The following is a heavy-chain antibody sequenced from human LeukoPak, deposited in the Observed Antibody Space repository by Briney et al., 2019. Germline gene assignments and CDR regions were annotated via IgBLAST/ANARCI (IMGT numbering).Heavy chain of an antibody. CDR3: ARVAALSSSWYWNWFDP. V-gene: IGHV4-4*07. D-gene: IGHD6-13*01. Sequence: SETLSLTCTVSGGSISSYYWSWIRQPAGKGLEWIGRIYTSGSTNYNPSLKSRVTMSVDTSKNQFSLKLNSVTAADTAVYYCARVAALSSSWYWNWFDPWGQGTLVTVSS. J-gene: IGHJ5*02. CDR1: GGSISSYY. CDR2: IYTSGST.